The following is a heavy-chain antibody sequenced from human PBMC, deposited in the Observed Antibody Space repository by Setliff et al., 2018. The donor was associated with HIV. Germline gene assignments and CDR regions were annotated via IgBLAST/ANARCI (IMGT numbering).Heavy chain of an antibody. J-gene: IGHJ3*01. V-gene: IGHV4-59*01. Sequence: NPSETLSLTCTVSGGSINTYWSWIRQPPGKGLEWIGCIKYSGNTNYNPSLKSRVTISVDTSKNQLSLKLSSVTAADTAVYYCVGDPKTTTQVAFDFWGQGTMVTVSS. CDR1: GGSINTY. CDR2: IKYSGNT. D-gene: IGHD4-17*01. CDR3: VGDPKTTTQVAFDF.